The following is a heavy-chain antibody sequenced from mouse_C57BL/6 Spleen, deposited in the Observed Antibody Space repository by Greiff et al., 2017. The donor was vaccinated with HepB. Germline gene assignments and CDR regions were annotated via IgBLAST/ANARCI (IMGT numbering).Heavy chain of an antibody. CDR3: AGITTVVEYFDV. CDR2: ISSGGSYT. CDR1: GFTFSSYG. D-gene: IGHD1-1*01. V-gene: IGHV5-6*01. Sequence: EVHLVESGGDLVKPGGSLKLSCAASGFTFSSYGMSWVRQTPDKRLEWVATISSGGSYTYYPDSVKGRFTISRDNAKNTLYLQMSSLKSEDTAMYYCAGITTVVEYFDVWGTGTTVTVSS. J-gene: IGHJ1*03.